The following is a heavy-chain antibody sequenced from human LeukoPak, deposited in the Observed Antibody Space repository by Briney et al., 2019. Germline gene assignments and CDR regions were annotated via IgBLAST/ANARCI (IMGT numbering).Heavy chain of an antibody. CDR1: GYTFTSYG. CDR3: ARLDYYYGMDV. CDR2: ISAYNGNT. J-gene: IGHJ6*02. Sequence: ASVKVSCEASGYTFTSYGISRVRQAPGQGLEWMGWISAYNGNTNYAQKLQGRVTMTTDTSTSTAYMELRSLRSDDTAVYYRARLDYYYGMDVWGQGTTVTVSS. V-gene: IGHV1-18*01.